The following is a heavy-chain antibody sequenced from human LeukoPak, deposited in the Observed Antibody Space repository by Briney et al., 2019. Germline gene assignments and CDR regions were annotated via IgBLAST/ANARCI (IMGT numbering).Heavy chain of an antibody. J-gene: IGHJ4*02. Sequence: PGGSLRLSCAASGFTYSNYWMSWVRQAPGKGLEWVANIKHDGSEKYYVDSVKGRFTISRDNAKNSLYLQMNSLRAEDTAVYHCVRMATHNFDFWGQGTLVTVSS. D-gene: IGHD5-24*01. CDR3: VRMATHNFDF. CDR1: GFTYSNYW. V-gene: IGHV3-7*04. CDR2: IKHDGSEK.